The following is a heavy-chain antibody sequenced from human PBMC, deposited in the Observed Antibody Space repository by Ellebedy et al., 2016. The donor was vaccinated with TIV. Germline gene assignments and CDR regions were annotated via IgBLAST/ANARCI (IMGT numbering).Heavy chain of an antibody. J-gene: IGHJ3*02. Sequence: GGSLRLXXAASGFTFSSYSMNWVRQAPGKGLEWVSSISSSSSYIYYADSVKGRFTISRDNAKNSLYLQMNSLRAEDTAVYYCARAIFGVVDAFDIWGQGTMVTVSS. CDR1: GFTFSSYS. D-gene: IGHD3-3*01. V-gene: IGHV3-21*06. CDR3: ARAIFGVVDAFDI. CDR2: ISSSSSYI.